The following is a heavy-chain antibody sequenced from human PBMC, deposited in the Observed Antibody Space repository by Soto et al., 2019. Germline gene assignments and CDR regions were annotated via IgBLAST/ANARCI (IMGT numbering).Heavy chain of an antibody. CDR3: VRGGYMHACDI. Sequence: PGGALRLSCAAAGFNFSTYWMYWVRQAPGKGLVWVAHINSDGSSTNYAEAVKGRFTFSRDNAKNTLYLQMNSLRAEDTAVYYCVRGGYMHACDIWGQGTMVTVSS. CDR2: INSDGSST. J-gene: IGHJ3*02. D-gene: IGHD1-1*01. CDR1: GFNFSTYW. V-gene: IGHV3-74*01.